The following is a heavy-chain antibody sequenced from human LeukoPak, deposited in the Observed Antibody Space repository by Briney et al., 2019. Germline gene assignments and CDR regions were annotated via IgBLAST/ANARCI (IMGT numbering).Heavy chain of an antibody. D-gene: IGHD1/OR15-1a*01. J-gene: IGHJ4*02. CDR2: MYNRGST. CDR1: GDSISHYY. Sequence: SETLSLTCTVSGDSISHYYWSWIRQSPGKELEWIGYMYNRGSTIYNPSLKSRVTISTDTSKNQFSLRLTSVTAADTAVYCARAENAVTGTLDSWGQGTLITVSS. V-gene: IGHV4-59*01. CDR3: ARAENAVTGTLDS.